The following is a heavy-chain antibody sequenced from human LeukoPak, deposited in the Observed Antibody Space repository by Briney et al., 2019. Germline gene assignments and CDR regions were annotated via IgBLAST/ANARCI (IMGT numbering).Heavy chain of an antibody. V-gene: IGHV4-4*09. Sequence: PSETLSLTCTVSGGSISNYYWSWIRQPPGKGLEWIGYIYTSGSTNYNPSLKNRVTISVDTSKNKFSLQLSSVTAADTAVYYCARHGRSSSSLGWFDPWGQGTLVSVSS. CDR3: ARHGRSSSSLGWFDP. J-gene: IGHJ5*02. CDR1: GGSISNYY. D-gene: IGHD6-6*01. CDR2: IYTSGST.